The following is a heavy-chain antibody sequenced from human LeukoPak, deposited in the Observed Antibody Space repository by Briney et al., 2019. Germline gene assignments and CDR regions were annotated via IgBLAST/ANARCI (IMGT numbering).Heavy chain of an antibody. CDR2: IKSDASST. D-gene: IGHD3-3*01. CDR3: ARDLSGRDFWSGYYSDAFDI. Sequence: GGSLRLSCAASGFNFSSYWTHWVRQGPGKGLVWVSLIKSDASSTIYADSVKGRFTISRDHAKNTVDLQLNSLRAEDTAVYYCARDLSGRDFWSGYYSDAFDIWGQGTMVTVSS. V-gene: IGHV3-74*01. CDR1: GFNFSSYW. J-gene: IGHJ3*02.